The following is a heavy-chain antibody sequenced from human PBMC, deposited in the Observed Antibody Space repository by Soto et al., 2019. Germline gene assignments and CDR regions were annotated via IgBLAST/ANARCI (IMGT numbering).Heavy chain of an antibody. V-gene: IGHV1-18*04. D-gene: IGHD4-17*01. CDR2: ISPLKGRT. Sequence: QVQLVQSGPDLKRPGASMKVSCKASGYTFTSYGNSWVRQAPGQGLEWMAWISPLKGRTQYSQKAQGRVTLSTDTSSNTAYMEMTTLRVDDTAVYYCAMYYGDRPEYFKHWGQGTLVTVS. J-gene: IGHJ1*01. CDR1: GYTFTSYG. CDR3: AMYYGDRPEYFKH.